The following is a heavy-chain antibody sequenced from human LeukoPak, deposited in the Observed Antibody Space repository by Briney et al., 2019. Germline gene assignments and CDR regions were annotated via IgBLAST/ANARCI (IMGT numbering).Heavy chain of an antibody. D-gene: IGHD6-13*01. J-gene: IGHJ5*02. CDR3: ARDVAAALNWFDP. CDR2: IYYSGST. Sequence: SETLSLTCTVSGGSISSYYWSRIRQPPGKGLEWIGYIYYSGSTNYNPSLKSRVTISVDTSKNQFSLKLSSVTAADTAVYYCARDVAAALNWFDPWGQGTLVTVSS. CDR1: GGSISSYY. V-gene: IGHV4-59*01.